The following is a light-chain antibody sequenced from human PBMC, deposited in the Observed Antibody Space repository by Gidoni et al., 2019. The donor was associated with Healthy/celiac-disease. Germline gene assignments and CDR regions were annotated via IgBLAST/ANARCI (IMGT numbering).Light chain of an antibody. Sequence: EIVLTPFPGIPSFPPRESATPSCRASQSVSSSYLAWYQQKPGQSPRLLIYGASSRATGNPDRFSGSGSGTDFTLTISRLEPDDVAVYYCQQYGSSPLTFGGGTKVEIK. CDR3: QQYGSSPLT. CDR1: QSVSSSY. V-gene: IGKV3-20*01. CDR2: GAS. J-gene: IGKJ4*01.